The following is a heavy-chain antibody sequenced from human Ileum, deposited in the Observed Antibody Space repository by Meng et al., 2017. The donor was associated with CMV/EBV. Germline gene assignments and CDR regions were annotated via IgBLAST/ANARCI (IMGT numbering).Heavy chain of an antibody. CDR2: ISSSGSIT. CDR3: ARDGRIAKVRGVLDY. Sequence: GGSLRLSCAASGFTFSSYAMSWVRQAPGKGLEWISYISSSGSITYYADSVRGRFTISRDNAENSLNLQMNGLRAEDTAVYYCARDGRIAKVRGVLDYWGQGVLVTVSS. V-gene: IGHV3-48*03. CDR1: GFTFSSYA. J-gene: IGHJ4*02. D-gene: IGHD3-10*01.